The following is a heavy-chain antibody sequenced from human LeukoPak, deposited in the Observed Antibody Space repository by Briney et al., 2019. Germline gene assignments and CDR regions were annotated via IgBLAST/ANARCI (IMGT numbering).Heavy chain of an antibody. Sequence: GGSLRLSCAASGFTFSSYSMNWVRQAPGKGLEWVGLEWVAVIWYDGSNKYYADSVKGRFTISRDNSKNTLYLQMNSLRPEDTAVYYCAKEGRGGFDIWGQGTMVTVSS. CDR2: IWYDGSNK. CDR3: AKEGRGGFDI. J-gene: IGHJ3*02. CDR1: GFTFSSYS. D-gene: IGHD3-16*01. V-gene: IGHV3-30*02.